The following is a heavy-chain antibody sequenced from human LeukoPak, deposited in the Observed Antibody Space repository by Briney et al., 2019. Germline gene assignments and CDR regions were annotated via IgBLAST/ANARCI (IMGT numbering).Heavy chain of an antibody. V-gene: IGHV4-38-2*01. CDR1: GGSFSGYY. CDR3: ARGYSSSWYFNWFDP. CDR2: IYHSGTT. J-gene: IGHJ5*02. D-gene: IGHD6-13*01. Sequence: PSETLSLTCAVYGGSFSGYYWGWIRQPPGKGLEWIGSIYHSGTTYYNPSLKSRVTISVDTSKNQFSLKLTSVTAAGTAVYYCARGYSSSWYFNWFDPWGQGTLVTVSS.